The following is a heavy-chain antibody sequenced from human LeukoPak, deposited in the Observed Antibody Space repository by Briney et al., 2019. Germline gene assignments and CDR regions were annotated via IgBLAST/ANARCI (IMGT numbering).Heavy chain of an antibody. CDR1: GYTFTSYG. CDR2: ISAYNGNT. D-gene: IGHD5-12*01. Sequence: ASVKVSCKASGYTFTSYGISWVRQAPGQGLEWMGWISAYNGNTNYAQKLQGRATMTTDTSTSTAYMELRSLRSDDTAVYYCARERYVDIVATILSSSYYYGMDVWGQGTTVTVSS. V-gene: IGHV1-18*01. CDR3: ARERYVDIVATILSSSYYYGMDV. J-gene: IGHJ6*02.